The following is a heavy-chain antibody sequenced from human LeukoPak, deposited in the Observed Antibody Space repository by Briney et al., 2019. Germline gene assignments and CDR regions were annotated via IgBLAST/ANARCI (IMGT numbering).Heavy chain of an antibody. CDR2: ITSSSTYI. J-gene: IGHJ4*02. V-gene: IGHV3-21*01. CDR1: GFTFSSYS. D-gene: IGHD3-22*01. CDR3: ARDTRILSYYYDSSGYSIDY. Sequence: PGGSLRLSCAASGFTFSSYSMNWVRQAPGKGLEWVSSITSSSTYIYYADSVKGRFTISRDNAKNSLYLQMNRLRAEHTAVYYCARDTRILSYYYDSSGYSIDYGGQGNLVIVSS.